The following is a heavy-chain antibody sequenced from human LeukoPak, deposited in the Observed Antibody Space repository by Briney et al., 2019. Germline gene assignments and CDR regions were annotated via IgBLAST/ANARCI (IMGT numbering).Heavy chain of an antibody. D-gene: IGHD3-10*01. Sequence: PSETLSLTCTVSGGSISSSSYYWGWVRQPPGQGLEWIGSIYYSGSTYYNPSLKSRVTISVDTSKNQFSLKLSSVTAADTAVYYCARQHRVRYYYGSGSYPDYWGQGTLVTVSS. J-gene: IGHJ4*02. V-gene: IGHV4-39*01. CDR2: IYYSGST. CDR3: ARQHRVRYYYGSGSYPDY. CDR1: GGSISSSSYY.